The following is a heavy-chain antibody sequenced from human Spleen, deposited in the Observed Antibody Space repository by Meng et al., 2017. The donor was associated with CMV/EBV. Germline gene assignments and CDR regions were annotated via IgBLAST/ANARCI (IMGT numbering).Heavy chain of an antibody. CDR2: IRYDGSNK. V-gene: IGHV3-30*02. D-gene: IGHD3-10*01. CDR1: GFTFSSYW. J-gene: IGHJ6*02. Sequence: GGSLRLSCAASGFTFSSYWMSWVRQAPGKGLEWVAFIRYDGSNKYYADSVKGRFTISRDNSKNTLYLQMNSLRAEDTAVYYCAKDLAGGYYYYYGMDVWGQGTTVTVSS. CDR3: AKDLAGGYYYYYGMDV.